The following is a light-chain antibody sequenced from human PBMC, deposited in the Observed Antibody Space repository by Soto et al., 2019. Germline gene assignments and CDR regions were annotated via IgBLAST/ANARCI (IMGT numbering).Light chain of an antibody. V-gene: IGLV2-11*01. CDR3: CSYAGSYTNYV. CDR2: DVS. CDR1: SSDVGGYNY. Sequence: QSALTQPRSVSGSPGQSVTISCTGTSSDVGGYNYVSWYQQHPGKAPKLMIYDVSKRPSGVPDRFSGSKSGNTASLTISGLQAEDEADYYCCSYAGSYTNYVFGTRTKLTVL. J-gene: IGLJ1*01.